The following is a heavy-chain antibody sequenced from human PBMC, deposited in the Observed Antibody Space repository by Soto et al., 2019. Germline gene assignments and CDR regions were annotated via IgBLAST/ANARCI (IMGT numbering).Heavy chain of an antibody. CDR1: GFTFSSYA. Sequence: EVQLLESGGGLVQPGWSLRLSCAASGFTFSSYAMSWVRQAPGKGLEWVSAISGSGGSTYYADSVKGRFTISRDNSKATLYLQMNGLRAEDTAVYYCAILPQVRLHNNDNFDYWGQGTLVAVSS. CDR2: ISGSGGST. J-gene: IGHJ4*02. D-gene: IGHD1-1*01. CDR3: AILPQVRLHNNDNFDY. V-gene: IGHV3-23*01.